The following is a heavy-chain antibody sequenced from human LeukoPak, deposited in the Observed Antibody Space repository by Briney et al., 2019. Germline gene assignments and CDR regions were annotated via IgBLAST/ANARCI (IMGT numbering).Heavy chain of an antibody. Sequence: PSETLSLTCTVSGGSINSNNFYWGWIRQPPGKGLEWIGSIYYSGSTYYNSSLRSRVTISVDTSKNQFSLKLISVTAADTAVYFCARQGSGRAFDIWGQGTMVTVSS. CDR1: GGSINSNNFY. V-gene: IGHV4-39*01. CDR2: IYYSGST. CDR3: ARQGSGRAFDI. J-gene: IGHJ3*02.